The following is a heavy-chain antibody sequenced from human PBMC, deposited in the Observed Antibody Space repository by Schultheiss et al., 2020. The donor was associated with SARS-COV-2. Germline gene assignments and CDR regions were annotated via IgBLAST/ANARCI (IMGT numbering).Heavy chain of an antibody. J-gene: IGHJ4*02. D-gene: IGHD1-14*01. CDR2: ISYDGSNK. CDR1: GFTFSSYG. CDR3: AKGDHGLVYFDY. V-gene: IGHV3-30*18. Sequence: GGSLRLSCAASGFTFSSYGMHWVRQAPGKGLEWVAVISYDGSNKYYADSVKGRFTISRDNSKNTLYLQMNSLRAEDTAVYYCAKGDHGLVYFDYWGQGTLVTVSS.